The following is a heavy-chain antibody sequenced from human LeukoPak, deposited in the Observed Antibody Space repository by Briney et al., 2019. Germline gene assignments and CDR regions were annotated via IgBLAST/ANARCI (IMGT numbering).Heavy chain of an antibody. CDR3: ARSVSDYTRFDY. CDR1: GFTFSDYA. J-gene: IGHJ4*02. V-gene: IGHV3-23*05. Sequence: GGSLRLSCVASGFTFSDYAMNWVRQAPGKGLEWVSTFKTKYNQVYYAESVRGRFTISTDSSKNTVYLQMNSLRAEDTALYYCARSVSDYTRFDYWGQGALVTVSS. D-gene: IGHD4-11*01. CDR2: FKTKYNQV.